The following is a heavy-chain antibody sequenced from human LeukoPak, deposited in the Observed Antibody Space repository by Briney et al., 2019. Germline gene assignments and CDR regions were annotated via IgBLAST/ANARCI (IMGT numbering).Heavy chain of an antibody. D-gene: IGHD5-12*01. CDR1: GFTFSSYA. J-gene: IGHJ4*02. CDR3: AEISGLRDYYFDY. CDR2: ISGSGGST. Sequence: GGSLRLSCAASGFTFSSYAMHWVRQAPGKGLEWVSTISGSGGSTYYAASVKGRFTISRDNSRNTLYLQMSSLRAEDTAIYSCAEISGLRDYYFDYWGQGTLVTVSS. V-gene: IGHV3-23*01.